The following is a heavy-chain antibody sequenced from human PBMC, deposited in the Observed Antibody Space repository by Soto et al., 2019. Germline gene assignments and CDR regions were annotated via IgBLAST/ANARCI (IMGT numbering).Heavy chain of an antibody. CDR2: ISSSSSYT. CDR1: GFTLSDYY. J-gene: IGHJ4*02. CDR3: ARELVMVPYIDY. Sequence: PGGSLRLSCAASGFTLSDYYMSWIRQAPGKGLEWVSYISSSSSYTNYADSVKGRFTISRDNAKNSLYLQINSLRAEDTAVYYCARELVMVPYIDYWGQGSLVAVSS. D-gene: IGHD3-16*01. V-gene: IGHV3-11*06.